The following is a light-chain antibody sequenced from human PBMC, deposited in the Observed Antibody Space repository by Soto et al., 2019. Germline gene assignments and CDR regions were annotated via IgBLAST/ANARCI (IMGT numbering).Light chain of an antibody. Sequence: DIQMTQSPSTLSASVGDRVTITCRASQSISSWLAWYQQKPGKAPNLLMSQASSLETGVPSRFSGSGSGTEFTLTIGRLQPDDFATYYCQQYNSYPLTFGQGTKVEIK. J-gene: IGKJ1*01. CDR1: QSISSW. CDR3: QQYNSYPLT. V-gene: IGKV1-5*03. CDR2: QAS.